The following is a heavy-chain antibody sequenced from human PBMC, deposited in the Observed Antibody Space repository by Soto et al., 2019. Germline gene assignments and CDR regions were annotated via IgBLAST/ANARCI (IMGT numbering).Heavy chain of an antibody. CDR3: ARGAPFTPVWFDP. Sequence: TLSLSCXVSGASISGVGDCWTWIRQHPGMGLEWIGYIYYSANTYCNPSLRGRVAISVDTSKNQFSLNLSSVTAADTAVYYCARGAPFTPVWFDPWGQGIMVTVSS. CDR1: GASISGVGDC. J-gene: IGHJ5*02. D-gene: IGHD4-17*01. CDR2: IYYSANT. V-gene: IGHV4-31*03.